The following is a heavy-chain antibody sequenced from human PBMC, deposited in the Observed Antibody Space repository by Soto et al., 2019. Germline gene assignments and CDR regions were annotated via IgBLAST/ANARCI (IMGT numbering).Heavy chain of an antibody. CDR3: ARILNIEEAGAPYWFDT. CDR2: IKQDGSQK. CDR1: GFTFSNYW. J-gene: IGHJ5*02. D-gene: IGHD6-13*01. Sequence: PGGSLRLSCAASGFTFSNYWMSWVRQAPGKGLEWVANIKQDGSQKYYVDSVKGRFTISRDNAKNSLYLEMNSLRAEDTAVYSCARILNIEEAGAPYWFDTWGQGTLVTVPS. V-gene: IGHV3-7*03.